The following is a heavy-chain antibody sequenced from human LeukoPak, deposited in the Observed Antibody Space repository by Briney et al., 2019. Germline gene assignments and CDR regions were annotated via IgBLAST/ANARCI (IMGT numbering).Heavy chain of an antibody. V-gene: IGHV1-2*02. D-gene: IGHD6-19*01. Sequence: ASVNLSCTASGYTFTGYYIHWVRQAPGQGLEWMGWINSNRGSTKYAQKFQGRVTMTRDTSISTAYMELSSLTSDDTGLYYCATDGAVAGTAYPEYWGEGALVTVSS. CDR1: GYTFTGYY. J-gene: IGHJ4*02. CDR3: ATDGAVAGTAYPEY. CDR2: INSNRGST.